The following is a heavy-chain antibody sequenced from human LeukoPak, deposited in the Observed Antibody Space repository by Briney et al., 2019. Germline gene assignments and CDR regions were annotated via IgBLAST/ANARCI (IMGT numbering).Heavy chain of an antibody. D-gene: IGHD3-22*01. CDR1: GGSISSYY. CDR2: IYTSGST. Sequence: SETLSLTCTVSGGSISSYYWSWIRQPAGKGLEWIGRIYTSGSTYYNPSLKSRVTISVDTSKNQFSLKLSFVTAADTAVYYCARQYWDDSKLDYWGQGTLVTVSS. J-gene: IGHJ4*02. CDR3: ARQYWDDSKLDY. V-gene: IGHV4-4*07.